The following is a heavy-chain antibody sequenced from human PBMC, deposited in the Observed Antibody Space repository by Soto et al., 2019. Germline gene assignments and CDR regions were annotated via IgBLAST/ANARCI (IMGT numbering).Heavy chain of an antibody. J-gene: IGHJ4*02. CDR1: GFTFSSYA. CDR3: VTGVYEIGGYYYDVFDH. V-gene: IGHV3-23*01. D-gene: IGHD3-22*01. Sequence: EVQLLESGGDLIQPGGSLRLSCVASGFTFSSYALSWVRQAPGQGLEWVSGFSSGGTNTYYTDSVKGRFTVSRDDFKNTLYLQLDSLRAEDTAIYYCVTGVYEIGGYYYDVFDHWGQGTRVTVS. CDR2: FSSGGTNT.